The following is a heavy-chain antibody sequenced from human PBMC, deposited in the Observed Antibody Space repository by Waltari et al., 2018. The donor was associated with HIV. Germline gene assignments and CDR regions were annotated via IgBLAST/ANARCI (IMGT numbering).Heavy chain of an antibody. D-gene: IGHD6-19*01. V-gene: IGHV3-30*10. J-gene: IGHJ4*02. Sequence: VLLVESGVGVVQPGGSRRRHLGTLGLFFTTYAMHWVRQAPGKGFEWVAVISYDGTNKYYTDSVKGRFTISRDNSKNTLSLQMNSLRPEDTAIYYCAKSVNSAWHDFVDWGQGTLVIVSS. CDR1: GLFFTTYA. CDR3: AKSVNSAWHDFVD. CDR2: ISYDGTNK.